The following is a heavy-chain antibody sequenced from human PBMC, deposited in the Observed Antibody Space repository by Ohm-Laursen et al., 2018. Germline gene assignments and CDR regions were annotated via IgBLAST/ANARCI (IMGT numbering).Heavy chain of an antibody. Sequence: SLRLSCTASGFTYSSYAMSWVRQAPGKGLEWVSVIYSGGSTYYADSVKGRFTISRHNSKNTLYLQINSLRAEDTAVYYCARDLGSGWTSDAFDIWGQGTIGTVSS. CDR3: ARDLGSGWTSDAFDI. CDR1: GFTYSSYA. CDR2: IYSGGST. D-gene: IGHD6-19*01. V-gene: IGHV3-66*01. J-gene: IGHJ3*02.